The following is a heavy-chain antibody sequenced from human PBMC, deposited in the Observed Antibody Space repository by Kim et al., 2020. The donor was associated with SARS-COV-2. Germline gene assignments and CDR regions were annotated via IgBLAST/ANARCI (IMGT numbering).Heavy chain of an antibody. CDR1: GYTLTELS. CDR2: FDPEDGET. V-gene: IGHV1-24*01. CDR3: AAGGSWYNWFDP. Sequence: ASVKVSCKVSGYTLTELSMHWVRQAPGKGLEWMGGFDPEDGETIYAQKFQGRVTMTEDTSTYTAYMELSSLKSEDTAVYYCAAGGSWYNWFDPWGQGTLVTVSS. J-gene: IGHJ5*02. D-gene: IGHD6-13*01.